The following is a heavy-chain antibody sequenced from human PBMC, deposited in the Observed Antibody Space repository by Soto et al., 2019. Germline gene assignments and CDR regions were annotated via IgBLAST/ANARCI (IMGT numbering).Heavy chain of an antibody. J-gene: IGHJ6*03. V-gene: IGHV3-66*01. Sequence: EVQLVESGGGLVQPGGSLRLSCAASGFTVSSNYMSWVRQAPGKGLEWVSVIYSGGSTFYADSVKGRFTISRDNSKNTVYLHMNSRRAEDAGVYYCAREIGRGAAQTNYMDVWGTGTTVTVS. CDR1: GFTVSSNY. CDR3: AREIGRGAAQTNYMDV. CDR2: IYSGGST. D-gene: IGHD6-6*01.